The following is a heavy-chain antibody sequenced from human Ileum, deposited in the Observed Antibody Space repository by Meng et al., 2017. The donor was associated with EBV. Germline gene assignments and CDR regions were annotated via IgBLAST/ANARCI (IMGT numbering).Heavy chain of an antibody. Sequence: QVQLPESGPGLVKPSETLSLTCTVSGGSVRSAHSFWTWIRQPPGKGLEWIGYMSYSGSTNYSPPLESRVTISVDTSKNQFSLKLSSVTAADTAVYYCAGDPHSGSPHWGQGTLVTVSS. J-gene: IGHJ4*02. CDR1: GGSVRSAHSF. CDR3: AGDPHSGSPH. D-gene: IGHD1-26*01. CDR2: MSYSGST. V-gene: IGHV4-61*01.